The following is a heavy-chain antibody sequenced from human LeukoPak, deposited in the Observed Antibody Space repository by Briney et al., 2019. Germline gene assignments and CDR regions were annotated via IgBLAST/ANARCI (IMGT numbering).Heavy chain of an antibody. CDR2: INPSGGST. CDR1: GYTFTSYY. J-gene: IGHJ5*02. Sequence: ASVKVSCKASGYTFTSYYMHWVRQAPGQGLEWMGIINPSGGSTSYAQKFQGRVTMTRDTSTSTVYMELSSLRSEDTAVYYCARLCPIAARRGWFDPWGQGTLVTVSS. CDR3: ARLCPIAARRGWFDP. D-gene: IGHD6-6*01. V-gene: IGHV1-46*01.